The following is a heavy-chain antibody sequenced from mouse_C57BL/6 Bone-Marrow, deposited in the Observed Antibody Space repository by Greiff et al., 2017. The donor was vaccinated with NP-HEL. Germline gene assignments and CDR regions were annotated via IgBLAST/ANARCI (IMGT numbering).Heavy chain of an antibody. CDR2: INPYNGGT. D-gene: IGHD1-3*01. Sequence: EVQLQQSGPVLVKPGASVKMSCKASGYTFTDYYMNWVKQSHGKSLEWIGVINPYNGGTSYNQKFKGKATLTVDKSSSTAYMELNSLTSEDSAVYYCAMLYSSWAYWGQGTLVTVSA. V-gene: IGHV1-19*01. CDR3: AMLYSSWAY. J-gene: IGHJ3*01. CDR1: GYTFTDYY.